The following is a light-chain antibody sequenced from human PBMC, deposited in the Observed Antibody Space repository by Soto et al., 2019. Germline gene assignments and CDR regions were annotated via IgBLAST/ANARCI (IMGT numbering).Light chain of an antibody. CDR2: TAS. CDR3: QEYNNYWT. V-gene: IGKV1-5*01. Sequence: DIQMTQPPSPLSASVGDTVTITCRASQTISRWLAWFQQKPGKAPRLLIYTASTLESGVPSRFSASGSGTEFTLTISSLHPDDFATYYCQEYNNYWTFGQGTKVDIK. CDR1: QTISRW. J-gene: IGKJ1*01.